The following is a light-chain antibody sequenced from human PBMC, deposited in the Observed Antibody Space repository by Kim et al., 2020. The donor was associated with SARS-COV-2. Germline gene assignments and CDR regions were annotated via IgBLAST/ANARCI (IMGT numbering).Light chain of an antibody. J-gene: IGKJ1*01. V-gene: IGKV3-11*01. CDR1: QSVSSY. Sequence: SPGERATLPCRASQSVSSYLAWYQQKPGQAPRLLIYDASNSATGIPARFSGSGSGTDFTLTISSLEPEDFAVYYCQQRSNWPPWTFGQGTKVDIK. CDR2: DAS. CDR3: QQRSNWPPWT.